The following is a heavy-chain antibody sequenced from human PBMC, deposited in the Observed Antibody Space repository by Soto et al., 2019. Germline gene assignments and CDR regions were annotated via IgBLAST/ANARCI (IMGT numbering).Heavy chain of an antibody. CDR2: INAGNGNT. CDR1: GNTLTTYP. V-gene: IGHV1-3*01. J-gene: IGHJ4*02. CDR3: ARGLGLYYFDY. Sequence: ASVRVSCKASGNTLTTYPMHWVRKPPGQRLEWMGRINAGNGNTKYSQKLQGRVNITRDTSASTAYMELSSLISVDTAVYYCARGLGLYYFDYWGQGTLVTVSS. D-gene: IGHD1-26*01.